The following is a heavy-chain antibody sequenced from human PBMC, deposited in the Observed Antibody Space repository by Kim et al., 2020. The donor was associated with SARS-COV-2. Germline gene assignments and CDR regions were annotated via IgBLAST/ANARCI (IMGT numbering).Heavy chain of an antibody. CDR3: ASQYDSSGYVVL. J-gene: IGHJ3*01. V-gene: IGHV4-31*02. Sequence: YYNPSLKSRVTISVDTSKNQFSLKLSSVTAADTAVYYCASQYDSSGYVVLWGQGTMVTVSS. D-gene: IGHD3-22*01.